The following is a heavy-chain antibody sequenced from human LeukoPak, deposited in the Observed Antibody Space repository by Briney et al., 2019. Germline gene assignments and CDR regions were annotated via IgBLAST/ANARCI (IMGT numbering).Heavy chain of an antibody. CDR1: GGSISHYY. J-gene: IGHJ4*02. V-gene: IGHV4-59*01. CDR2: IYSSGST. CDR3: ARWGSIAAARFDY. D-gene: IGHD6-13*01. Sequence: SETLSLTCTVSGGSISHYYWSWLRQPPGKGLEWIGYIYSSGSTNFNPSLKSRVTISVDTSKNHFSLNLSSVTAADTAVYYCARWGSIAAARFDYWGQGTLVTVSS.